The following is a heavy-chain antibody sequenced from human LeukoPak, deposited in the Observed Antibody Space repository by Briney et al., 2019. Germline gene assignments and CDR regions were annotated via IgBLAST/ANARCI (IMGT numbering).Heavy chain of an antibody. CDR2: ISYDGSNK. Sequence: PGRSLRLSCAASGFTFSGYGMHWVRQAPGKGLEWVAVISYDGSNKYYADSVKGRFTISRDNSENTLYLQVNSLRAEDTAVYYCAKYSSSSNYYYGMDVWGQGTTVTVSS. D-gene: IGHD6-6*01. CDR1: GFTFSGYG. CDR3: AKYSSSSNYYYGMDV. J-gene: IGHJ6*02. V-gene: IGHV3-30*18.